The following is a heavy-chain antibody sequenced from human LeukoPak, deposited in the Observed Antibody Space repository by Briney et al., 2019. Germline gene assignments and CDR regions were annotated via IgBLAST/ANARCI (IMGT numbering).Heavy chain of an antibody. Sequence: GGSLRLSCVASGLSFTTKTMHWVRQAPGEGLEWMSYISLDGKNESYADSVRGRFTISRDNSRYTVYLQMNSLRPEDTAVYYCAAHLGSGWHLDYWGQGIRVTVSP. CDR1: GLSFTTKT. D-gene: IGHD3-3*01. CDR3: AAHLGSGWHLDY. CDR2: ISLDGKNE. J-gene: IGHJ4*02. V-gene: IGHV3-30*04.